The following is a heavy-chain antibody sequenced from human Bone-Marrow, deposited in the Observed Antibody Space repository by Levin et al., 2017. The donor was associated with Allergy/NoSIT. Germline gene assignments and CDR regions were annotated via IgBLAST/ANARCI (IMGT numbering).Heavy chain of an antibody. V-gene: IGHV3-21*01. CDR3: ARRIATSGTFAFDI. J-gene: IGHJ3*02. D-gene: IGHD6-13*01. Sequence: GESLKISCAASEFTSSNYQINWVRQAPGKGLEWVSFISGSGSFISHADSVKGRFTTSRDNPKNSVHLQMDSLRDEDTAVYYCARRIATSGTFAFDIWGQGTMVTVSS. CDR1: EFTSSNYQ. CDR2: ISGSGSFI.